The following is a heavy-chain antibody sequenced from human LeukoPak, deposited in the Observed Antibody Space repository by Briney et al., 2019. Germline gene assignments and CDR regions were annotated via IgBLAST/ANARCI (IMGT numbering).Heavy chain of an antibody. CDR3: AKDSSSWYREYFQH. CDR2: ISWNSGSI. D-gene: IGHD6-13*01. J-gene: IGHJ1*01. Sequence: PGGSLRLSCAASGFTFDDYAMHWVRQAPGKGLEWVSGISWNSGSIGYADSVKGRFTISRDNAKNSLYLQMNSLRAEDTALYYCAKDSSSWYREYFQHWGQGTLVTVSS. V-gene: IGHV3-9*01. CDR1: GFTFDDYA.